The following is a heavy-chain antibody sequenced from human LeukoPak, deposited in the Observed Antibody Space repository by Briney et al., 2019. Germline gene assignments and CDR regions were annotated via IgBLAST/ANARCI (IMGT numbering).Heavy chain of an antibody. Sequence: SETLSLTCPVSGASVTDYYWSWIRQSPGKGLEWISYIHHSGNSDYNPSLRSRVTTSLDTSKNQFSLNLISVTAADTAVYYCTRGHWGLQSWSQGTLVTVSS. CDR2: IHHSGNS. J-gene: IGHJ5*02. V-gene: IGHV4-59*02. CDR1: GASVTDYY. CDR3: TRGHWGLQS. D-gene: IGHD7-27*01.